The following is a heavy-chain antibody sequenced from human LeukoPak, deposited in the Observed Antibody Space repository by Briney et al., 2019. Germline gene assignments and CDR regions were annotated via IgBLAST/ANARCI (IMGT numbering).Heavy chain of an antibody. CDR3: AACLSATWAIDY. V-gene: IGHV4-34*01. Sequence: SETLSLTCAVYGGSFSGYYWSWIRQPPGKGLEWIGEINHSGSTNYNPSLKSRVTISVDTSKNQFSLKLSSVTAADTAVYYCAACLSATWAIDYWGQGTLVTVSS. D-gene: IGHD1-1*01. CDR1: GGSFSGYY. J-gene: IGHJ4*02. CDR2: INHSGST.